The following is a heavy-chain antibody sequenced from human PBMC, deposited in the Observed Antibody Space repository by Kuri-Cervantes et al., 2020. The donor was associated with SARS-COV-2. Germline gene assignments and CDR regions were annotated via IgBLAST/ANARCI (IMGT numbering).Heavy chain of an antibody. Sequence: SETLSLTCTVSRGSISSSSYYWGWIRQPPGKGLEWIGEINHSGSTNYNPSLKSRVTISVDTSKNQFSLKLSSVTAADTAVYYCARDQGGYYMDVWGKGTTVTVSS. J-gene: IGHJ6*03. CDR2: INHSGST. V-gene: IGHV4-39*07. CDR1: RGSISSSSYY. D-gene: IGHD3-16*01. CDR3: ARDQGGYYMDV.